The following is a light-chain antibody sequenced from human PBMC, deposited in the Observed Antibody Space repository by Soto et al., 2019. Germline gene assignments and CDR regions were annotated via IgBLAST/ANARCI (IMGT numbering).Light chain of an antibody. J-gene: IGLJ1*01. CDR3: CSYAGSYYV. Sequence: QSVLTQPRSVSGSPGQSVTISCTGTSSDVGGYNYVSWYQQHPGKAPKLMIYDVSKRPSGVPDRFSGSKSGNTASLTISGLQADSEADYYCCSYAGSYYVFGTGTKVTVL. V-gene: IGLV2-11*01. CDR1: SSDVGGYNY. CDR2: DVS.